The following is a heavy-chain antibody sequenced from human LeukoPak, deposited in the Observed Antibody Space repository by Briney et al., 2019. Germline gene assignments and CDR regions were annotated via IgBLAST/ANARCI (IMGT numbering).Heavy chain of an antibody. Sequence: PSETLSLTCAVYGGSFSGYYWSWIRQPPGKGLEWIGEINHSGSTNYNPSLKSRVTISVDTSKNQFSLKLSSVTAADTAVYYCARHIKWELPGLWGQGTLVTVSS. CDR3: ARHIKWELPGL. J-gene: IGHJ4*02. CDR2: INHSGST. D-gene: IGHD1-26*01. V-gene: IGHV4-34*01. CDR1: GGSFSGYY.